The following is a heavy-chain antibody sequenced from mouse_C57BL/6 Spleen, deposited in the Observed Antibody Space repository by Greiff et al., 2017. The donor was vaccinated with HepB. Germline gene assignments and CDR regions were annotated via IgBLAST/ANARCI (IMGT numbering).Heavy chain of an antibody. CDR3: VKAVSSGSSYTWFAY. CDR1: GFVFIDYS. J-gene: IGHJ3*01. CDR2: IRNKVNGYTT. Sequence: EVKLVDSGGGLVQPGSSLRLSCAASGFVFIDYSMSWVRQLPGKAPEWLALIRNKVNGYTTDYSASVKGRFTIYRDNSQNILYLQMNTLRAEDSATYYCVKAVSSGSSYTWFAYWGQGTLVTVSA. V-gene: IGHV7-4*01. D-gene: IGHD1-1*01.